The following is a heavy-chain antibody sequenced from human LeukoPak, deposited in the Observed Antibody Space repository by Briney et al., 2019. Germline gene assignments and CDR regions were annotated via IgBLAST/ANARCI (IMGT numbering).Heavy chain of an antibody. V-gene: IGHV3-23*01. CDR3: AKGSSSSRPYYFDY. CDR2: ITSGGGST. J-gene: IGHJ4*02. CDR1: GFTFSSYA. D-gene: IGHD6-6*01. Sequence: GGSLRLSRAASGFTFSSYAMSWVRQAPGKGLDWVSAITSGGGSTYHADSVKGRFTISRDNSKNTLYLQMDSLRVEDTAVYYCAKGSSSSRPYYFDYWGQGALVTVSS.